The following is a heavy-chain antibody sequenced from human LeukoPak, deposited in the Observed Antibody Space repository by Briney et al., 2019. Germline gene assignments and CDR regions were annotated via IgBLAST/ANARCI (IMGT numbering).Heavy chain of an antibody. CDR1: GASITSGFYY. J-gene: IGHJ5*02. CDR3: ARDNDDGDYVGWFDP. D-gene: IGHD4-17*01. Sequence: SQTLSLTCTVSGASITSGFYYWSWLRQSTGKGLEWIGYIYYSGTTYYSPSLKSRLTISLDTSKNHLSLKLTSVTAADTAIYYCARDNDDGDYVGWFDPWAREPWSPSPQ. V-gene: IGHV4-30-4*01. CDR2: IYYSGTT.